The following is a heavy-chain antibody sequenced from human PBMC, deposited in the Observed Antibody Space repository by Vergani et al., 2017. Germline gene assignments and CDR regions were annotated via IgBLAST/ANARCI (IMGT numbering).Heavy chain of an antibody. CDR2: INHSGST. V-gene: IGHV4-34*01. CDR3: ARGGDYGVFGDYYYYMDV. Sequence: QVQLQQWGAGLLKPSETLSLTCAVYGGSFSGYYWSWIRQPPRKGLEWIGEINHSGSTNYNPSLKSRVTISVDTSKNQFSLKLSSVTAADTAVYYCARGGDYGVFGDYYYYMDVWGKGTTVTVSS. CDR1: GGSFSGYY. J-gene: IGHJ6*03. D-gene: IGHD4-17*01.